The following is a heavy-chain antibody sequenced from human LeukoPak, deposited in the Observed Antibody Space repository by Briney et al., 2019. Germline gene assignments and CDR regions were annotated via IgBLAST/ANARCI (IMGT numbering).Heavy chain of an antibody. CDR3: AKDRGDAANRYFDY. CDR1: GFTFSSYA. J-gene: IGHJ4*02. V-gene: IGHV3-23*01. D-gene: IGHD4-17*01. Sequence: GGSLRPSCVASGFTFSSYAMKWVRQAPGKGLEWVSGISGSGGSTYYADSVKGRFSISRDNSKNTVYLQMSSLRAEDTAIYYCAKDRGDAANRYFDYWGQGTLVTVSS. CDR2: ISGSGGST.